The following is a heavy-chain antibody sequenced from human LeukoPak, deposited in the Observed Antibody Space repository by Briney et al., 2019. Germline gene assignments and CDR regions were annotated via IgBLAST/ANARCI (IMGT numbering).Heavy chain of an antibody. V-gene: IGHV3-48*01. J-gene: IGHJ4*02. CDR1: GFTFSHYK. Sequence: GGSLRLSCAASGFTFSHYKMNWVRQAPGKGLEWVPYISSGSDTIYYADSVKGRFTISRDNAKNSLYLQMNSLRAEDTAVYYCAGSWEFDYWGQGTLVTVSS. CDR2: ISSGSDTI. CDR3: AGSWEFDY. D-gene: IGHD1-26*01.